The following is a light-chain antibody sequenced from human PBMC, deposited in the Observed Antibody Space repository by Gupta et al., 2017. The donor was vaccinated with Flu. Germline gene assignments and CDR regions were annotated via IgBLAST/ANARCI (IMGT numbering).Light chain of an antibody. Sequence: GQTVTITCQEVMLRNYYVSWYQQKTGSAPVIFIYGNNNRHSGIPDRFSGSNSGTTASFTLTWAQAEDEADDYCNYQASSGDNLVFGTGTKVTVL. J-gene: IGLJ1*01. CDR1: MLRNYY. CDR2: GNN. V-gene: IGLV3-19*01. CDR3: NYQASSGDNLV.